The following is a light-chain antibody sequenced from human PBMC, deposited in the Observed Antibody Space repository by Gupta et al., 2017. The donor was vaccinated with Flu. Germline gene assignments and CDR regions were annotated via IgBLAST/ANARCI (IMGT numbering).Light chain of an antibody. V-gene: IGKV3-11*01. CDR2: DSS. Sequence: EIVLTQSPSILSLSPGERATLTCRASQSVSSYLSWHQQKPCQAPALLIYDSSNRATVSAARFSGSGGGTDIDLTITSREPQDFESYYCQQQNNGPPPFTFGRGTKVEIK. J-gene: IGKJ4*01. CDR1: QSVSSY. CDR3: QQQNNGPPPFT.